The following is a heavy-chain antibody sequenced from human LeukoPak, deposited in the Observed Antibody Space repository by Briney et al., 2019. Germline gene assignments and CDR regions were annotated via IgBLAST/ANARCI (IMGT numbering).Heavy chain of an antibody. J-gene: IGHJ4*02. Sequence: GGSLRLSCAASGFTFSSYSMNWVRQSPGKGLKWVSSISSSSSYIYYADSVKGRFTISRDNAKNSLYLQMNSLRAEDTAVYYCASHVSVVTAPVPYWGQGTLVTVSS. D-gene: IGHD2-21*02. CDR1: GFTFSSYS. V-gene: IGHV3-21*01. CDR3: ASHVSVVTAPVPY. CDR2: ISSSSSYI.